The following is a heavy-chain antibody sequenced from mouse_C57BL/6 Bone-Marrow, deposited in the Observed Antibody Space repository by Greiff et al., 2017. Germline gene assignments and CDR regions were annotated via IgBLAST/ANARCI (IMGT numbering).Heavy chain of an antibody. CDR2: IDPNSGGT. CDR3: ARRNYGLRGDYFDY. D-gene: IGHD1-1*01. Sequence: QVQLQQPGAELVKPGASVKLSCKASGYTFTSYWMHWVKQRPGRGLEWIGRIDPNSGGTKYNEKFTSKTTLTVDKPDSTDYMQLSSLTTEDSAVYYWARRNYGLRGDYFDYWGQGTTLTVSS. CDR1: GYTFTSYW. J-gene: IGHJ2*01. V-gene: IGHV1-72*01.